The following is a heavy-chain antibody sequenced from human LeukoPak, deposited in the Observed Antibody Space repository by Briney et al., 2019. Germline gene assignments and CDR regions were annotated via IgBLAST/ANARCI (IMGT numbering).Heavy chain of an antibody. CDR1: DYSISSGFH. J-gene: IGHJ2*01. CDR2: IYTSGST. D-gene: IGHD3-3*01. Sequence: SETLSLTCTVSDYSISSGFHWGWIRQPPGKGLEWIGRIYTSGSTNYNPSLKSRVTMSVDTSKNQFSLKLSSVTAADTAVYYCARASLPGRDFWTYWYFDLWGRGTLVTVSS. V-gene: IGHV4-38-2*02. CDR3: ARASLPGRDFWTYWYFDL.